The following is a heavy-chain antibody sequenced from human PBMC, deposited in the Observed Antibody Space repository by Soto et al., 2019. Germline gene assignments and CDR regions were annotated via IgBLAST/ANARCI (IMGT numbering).Heavy chain of an antibody. CDR3: ARGAVGGLSRGVAY. Sequence: QLQLQESGPGLAKPSETLSLTCSVSGGSISSSNCWWGWIRQPPGKGLEWIGSIYYSGSTNYNPSRKSRVTMYAATSRNQLSLKLSAVTAAATAVYYCARGAVGGLSRGVAYWGQGTLVTVSS. CDR1: GGSISSSNCW. V-gene: IGHV4-39*01. D-gene: IGHD3-16*01. CDR2: IYYSGST. J-gene: IGHJ4*02.